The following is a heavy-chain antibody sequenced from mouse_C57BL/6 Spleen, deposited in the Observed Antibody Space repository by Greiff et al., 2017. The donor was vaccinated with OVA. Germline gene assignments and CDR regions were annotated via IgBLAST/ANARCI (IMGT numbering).Heavy chain of an antibody. J-gene: IGHJ3*01. CDR3: ARPSYYSNFAY. D-gene: IGHD2-5*01. CDR1: GFTFSSYA. CDR2: ISDGGSYT. Sequence: EVQGVESGGGLVKPGGSLKLSCAASGFTFSSYAMSWVRQTPEKRLEWVATISDGGSYTYYPDNVKGRFTISRDNAKNNLYLQMSHLKSEDTAMYYCARPSYYSNFAYWGQGTLVTVSA. V-gene: IGHV5-4*01.